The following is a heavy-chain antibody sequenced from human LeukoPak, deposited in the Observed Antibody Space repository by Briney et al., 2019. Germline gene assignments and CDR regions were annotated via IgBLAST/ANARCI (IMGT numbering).Heavy chain of an antibody. CDR3: NSARYYYDALVSR. D-gene: IGHD3-22*01. Sequence: GGSLRLSCAASGFTFNNAWMNWVRQAPGKGLEWVAVISYDGSNKYYADSVKGRFTISRDNSKNTLYLQMNSLRAEDTAVYYCNSARYYYDALVSRWGQGTLVTVSS. CDR1: GFTFNNAW. V-gene: IGHV3-30*03. CDR2: ISYDGSNK. J-gene: IGHJ4*02.